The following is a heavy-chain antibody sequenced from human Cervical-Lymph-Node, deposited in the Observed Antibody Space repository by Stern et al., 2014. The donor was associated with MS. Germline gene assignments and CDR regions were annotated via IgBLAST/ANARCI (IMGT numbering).Heavy chain of an antibody. CDR1: GNTFTRYY. Sequence: VQLVESGAEVKKPGASVKVSCKASGNTFTRYYIPWVRQASGQWLEWMGIINPSAGSTSYAQKFQGRVTMTRDTSTSTVYMELSSLRSEDTAVYYCAREVAGHRLGMMDVWGQGTTVTVSS. CDR2: INPSAGST. J-gene: IGHJ6*02. CDR3: AREVAGHRLGMMDV. D-gene: IGHD6-19*01. V-gene: IGHV1-46*01.